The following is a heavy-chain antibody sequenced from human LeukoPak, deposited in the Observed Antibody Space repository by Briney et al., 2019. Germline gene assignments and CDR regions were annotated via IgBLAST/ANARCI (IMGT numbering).Heavy chain of an antibody. D-gene: IGHD1-26*01. CDR2: IIPIFGTA. J-gene: IGHJ1*01. CDR1: GGTFSSYA. CDR3: ALDARLSGSYLSEYFQH. V-gene: IGHV1-69*06. Sequence: GASVKVSCKASGGTFSSYAISWVRQAPGQGLEWMGGIIPIFGTANYAQKFQGRVTITADKSTSTAYMELSSLRSEDTAVYYCALDARLSGSYLSEYFQHWGQGTLVTVSS.